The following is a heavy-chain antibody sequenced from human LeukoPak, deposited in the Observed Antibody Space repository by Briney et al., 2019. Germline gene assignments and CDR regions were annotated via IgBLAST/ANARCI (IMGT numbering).Heavy chain of an antibody. CDR2: IRYDGSNK. CDR1: GFTFSSYG. J-gene: IGHJ4*02. CDR3: ARPNGVVVPAPDY. D-gene: IGHD2-2*01. Sequence: PGGSLRLSCAASGFTFSSYGMHWVRQAPGKGLEWVAFIRYDGSNKYYADSVKGRFTISRDNSKNTLYLQMNSLRAEDTAVYYCARPNGVVVPAPDYWGQGTLVTVSS. V-gene: IGHV3-30*02.